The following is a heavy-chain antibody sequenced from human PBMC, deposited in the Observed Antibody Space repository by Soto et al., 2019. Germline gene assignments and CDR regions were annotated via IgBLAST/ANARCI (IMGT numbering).Heavy chain of an antibody. CDR2: IVVGSGNT. CDR1: GFTLTNSA. V-gene: IGHV1-58*01. J-gene: IGHJ6*02. Sequence: GXSVKVSCKASGFTLTNSALQWVRQARGQRLGWIGWIVVGSGNTNYAQKFQERVTITRDMSTSTAYMELSSLRSEDTAVYYCAADTGNSYYYYYGMDVWGQGTTVTVSS. CDR3: AADTGNSYYYYYGMDV. D-gene: IGHD1-1*01.